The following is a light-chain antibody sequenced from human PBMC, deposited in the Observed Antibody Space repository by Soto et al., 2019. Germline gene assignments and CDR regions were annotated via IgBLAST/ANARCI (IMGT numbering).Light chain of an antibody. CDR1: QSVSSY. CDR3: QQRSNWPPEVS. Sequence: EIVLTQSPATLSLSPGERATLSCRASQSVSSYLACYQQKPGQAPRLLIFDASNRATGIPARFSGSGSGTDFTLTISSLEPEDFAVYYCQQRSNWPPEVSFGGGTKVEIK. V-gene: IGKV3-11*01. CDR2: DAS. J-gene: IGKJ4*01.